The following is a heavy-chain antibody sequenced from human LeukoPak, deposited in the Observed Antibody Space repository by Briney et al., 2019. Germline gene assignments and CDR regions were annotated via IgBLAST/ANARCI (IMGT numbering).Heavy chain of an antibody. CDR2: IYYSGST. V-gene: IGHV4-39*01. Sequence: SETLSLTCTVSSGSISSSSYYWGWIRQPPGKGLEWIGSIYYSGSTYYNPSLKSRVTISVDTSKNQFSLKLSSVTAADTAVYYCARAFYSSYFFDYWGQGTLVTVSS. D-gene: IGHD6-6*01. J-gene: IGHJ4*02. CDR3: ARAFYSSYFFDY. CDR1: SGSISSSSYY.